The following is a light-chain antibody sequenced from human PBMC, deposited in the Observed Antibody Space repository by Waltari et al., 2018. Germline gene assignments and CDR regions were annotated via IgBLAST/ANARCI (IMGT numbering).Light chain of an antibody. V-gene: IGLV2-14*01. CDR3: SSYTSSSGV. Sequence: QSALTQPAPVSGSPGQSITISCTGTSSDVGGYNYVSWYQQHPGKAPKLMIYDVSKRPSGVSNRFSGSKSGNTASLTISGLQAEDEADYYCSSYTSSSGVFGGGTKLTVL. J-gene: IGLJ3*02. CDR2: DVS. CDR1: SSDVGGYNY.